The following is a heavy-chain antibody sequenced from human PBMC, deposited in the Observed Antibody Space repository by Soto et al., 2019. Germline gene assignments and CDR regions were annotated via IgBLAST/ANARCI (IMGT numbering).Heavy chain of an antibody. V-gene: IGHV3-48*02. J-gene: IGHJ4*01. CDR1: GFSFRDHS. Sequence: GGSLRLSCVGSGFSFRDHSMNWVRQPPGKGLQWISYISSSSENIYYADSVKGRFTVSRDNAKNTLFLQMSSLRDDDSAIYYCARLPKGSVVTGWGQGSLVTV. CDR3: ARLPKGSVVTG. CDR2: ISSSSENI. D-gene: IGHD2-21*02.